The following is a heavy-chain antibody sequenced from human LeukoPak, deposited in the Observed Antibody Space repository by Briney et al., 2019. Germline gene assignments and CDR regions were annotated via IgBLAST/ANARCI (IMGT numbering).Heavy chain of an antibody. CDR1: GFTFSSYA. Sequence: GGSLRLSCAASGFTFSSYAMHWVRQAPGKGLEWVAVISYDGSNKYYADSVKGRFTISRDNSKNTLYLQMNSLRAEDTAVYYCAKVSGDYYDSSGRGVYYYYYGMDVWGQGTTVTVSS. J-gene: IGHJ6*02. CDR3: AKVSGDYYDSSGRGVYYYYYGMDV. V-gene: IGHV3-30-3*01. CDR2: ISYDGSNK. D-gene: IGHD3-22*01.